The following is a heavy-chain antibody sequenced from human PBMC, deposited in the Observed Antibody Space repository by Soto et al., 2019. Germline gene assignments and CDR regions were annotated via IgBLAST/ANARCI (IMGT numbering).Heavy chain of an antibody. J-gene: IGHJ4*02. V-gene: IGHV3-66*04. CDR2: IYSAGSA. CDR1: GFTVSSYR. CDR3: ARRVVVSETFDY. D-gene: IGHD2-2*01. Sequence: GGSLRLSCAASGFTVSSYRMSWVRQAPGKGLEWVSVIYSAGSADFADSVKGRFTISRDNSKNTLYLQMSSLRAEDTAVYYCARRVVVSETFDYWGQGTLDTVSS.